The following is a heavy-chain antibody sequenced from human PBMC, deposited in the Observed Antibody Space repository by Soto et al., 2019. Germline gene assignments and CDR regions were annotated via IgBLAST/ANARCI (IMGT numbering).Heavy chain of an antibody. J-gene: IGHJ6*02. CDR1: GYTFTSYC. D-gene: IGHD3-3*01. Sequence: ASVKVSCKASGYTFTSYCISWVRQAPGQGLEWMGWISAYNGNTNYAQKLQGRVTMTTDTSTSTAYMELRSLRSDDTAVYYCARGPYNFWSGLYGMDVWGQGTTVTVSS. CDR2: ISAYNGNT. V-gene: IGHV1-18*01. CDR3: ARGPYNFWSGLYGMDV.